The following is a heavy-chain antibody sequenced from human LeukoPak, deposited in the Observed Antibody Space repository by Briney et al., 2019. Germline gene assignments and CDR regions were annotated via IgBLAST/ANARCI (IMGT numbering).Heavy chain of an antibody. J-gene: IGHJ5*02. D-gene: IGHD4-23*01. V-gene: IGHV1-46*01. CDR2: INPSGGST. CDR1: GYTFTSYY. CDR3: ARDNSIGDRGWWFDP. Sequence: GASVKVSCKASGYTFTSYYMHWVRQAPGQGLEWMGIINPSGGSTLYAEKFQGRIIMTRDMSTATDYMELSSLRSEDTAVYYCARDNSIGDRGWWFDPRGQGTLVTVSS.